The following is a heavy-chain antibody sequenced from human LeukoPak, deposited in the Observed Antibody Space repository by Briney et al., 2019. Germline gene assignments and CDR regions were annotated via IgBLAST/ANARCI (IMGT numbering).Heavy chain of an antibody. CDR2: IKQDGSEK. CDR3: ARDSSQFPFDY. Sequence: GGSLRLSCAASGFTISSYWMSRVRQAPGKGLEWVANIKQDGSEKYYVDSVKGRFTISRDNAKNSLYLQMNTLRAEDTGVYYCARDSSQFPFDYWGQGTLVTVSS. CDR1: GFTISSYW. V-gene: IGHV3-7*01. D-gene: IGHD6-6*01. J-gene: IGHJ4*02.